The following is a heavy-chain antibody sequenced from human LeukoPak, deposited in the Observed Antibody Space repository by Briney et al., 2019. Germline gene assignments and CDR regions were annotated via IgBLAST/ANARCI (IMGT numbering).Heavy chain of an antibody. CDR1: GGSISSSSYY. D-gene: IGHD3-22*01. CDR2: IYYSGST. J-gene: IGHJ4*02. V-gene: IGHV4-39*01. Sequence: PSETLSLTCTVSGGSISSSSYYWGWIRQPPGKGLEWIGSIYYSGSTYDNPSLKSRVTISVDTSKNQFSLKLSSVTAADTAVYYCARQTFPNDSSGYYLDYWGQGTLVTVSS. CDR3: ARQTFPNDSSGYYLDY.